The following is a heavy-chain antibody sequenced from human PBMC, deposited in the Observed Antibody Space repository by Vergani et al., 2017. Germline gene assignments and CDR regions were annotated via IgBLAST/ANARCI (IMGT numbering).Heavy chain of an antibody. V-gene: IGHV3-30*18. CDR3: AKDWGTYCSGGSCYSFDS. CDR1: GFTFSSYS. Sequence: QVRLVESGGGVVQPGGSLRLSCEASGFTFSSYSMHWVRQAPGKGLKWLSFISYDGSRQYSSESVKGRVTISRDNSKNTLYLQLSSLRPEDTAIYLCAKDWGTYCSGGSCYSFDSWGQGTKVTVSP. CDR2: ISYDGSRQ. D-gene: IGHD2-15*01. J-gene: IGHJ4*02.